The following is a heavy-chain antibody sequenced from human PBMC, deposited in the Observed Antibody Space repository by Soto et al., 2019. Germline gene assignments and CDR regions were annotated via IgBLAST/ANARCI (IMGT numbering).Heavy chain of an antibody. D-gene: IGHD3-3*01. CDR3: ARGWRFLEWLPPHMDV. CDR1: GYTFTSYD. V-gene: IGHV1-8*01. CDR2: MNPNSGNT. Sequence: GASVKVSCKASGYTFTSYDINWVRQATGKGLEWMGWMNPNSGNTGYAQKFQGRVTMTRNTSISTAYMELSSLRSEDTAVYYCARGWRFLEWLPPHMDVWGKGTTVTVSS. J-gene: IGHJ6*03.